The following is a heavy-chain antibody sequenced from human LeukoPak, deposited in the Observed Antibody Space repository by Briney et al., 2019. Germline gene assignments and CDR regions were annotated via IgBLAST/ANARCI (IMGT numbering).Heavy chain of an antibody. Sequence: PGGSLRLSCAASGFTFSSYGMHWVRQAPGKGLEGGAFIRYDGSNKYYADSVKGRFTISRDNSKNTLYLQINSPRAEDTAVYYCAKAPRDFWSGYAIQDEYFQHWGQGTLVTVSS. V-gene: IGHV3-30*02. CDR2: IRYDGSNK. J-gene: IGHJ1*01. CDR3: AKAPRDFWSGYAIQDEYFQH. D-gene: IGHD3-3*01. CDR1: GFTFSSYG.